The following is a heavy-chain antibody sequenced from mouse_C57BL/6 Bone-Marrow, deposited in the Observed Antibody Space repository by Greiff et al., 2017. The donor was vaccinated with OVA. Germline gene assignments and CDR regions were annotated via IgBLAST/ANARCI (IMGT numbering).Heavy chain of an antibody. J-gene: IGHJ2*01. Sequence: VQLQQSGAELVKPGASVKISCKASGYAFSSYWMNWVKQRPGKGLEWIGQIYPGDGDTNYNGQFKGKATLTADKSSSTAYMQLSSLTSEDSAVYFCARGRLLRSYYFDYWGQGTTLTVSS. D-gene: IGHD1-1*01. CDR3: ARGRLLRSYYFDY. V-gene: IGHV1-80*01. CDR2: IYPGDGDT. CDR1: GYAFSSYW.